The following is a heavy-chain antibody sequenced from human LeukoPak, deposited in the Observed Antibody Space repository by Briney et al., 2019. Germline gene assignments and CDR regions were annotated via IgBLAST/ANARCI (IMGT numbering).Heavy chain of an antibody. J-gene: IGHJ6*02. CDR3: ARGGTMVPPLYGMDV. Sequence: ASVKVSCKASGYTFTSYGISWVRQAPGQGLEWMGWISAYNGNTNYAQKLQGRVTMTTDTSTGTAYMELSRLRSDDTAVYYCARGGTMVPPLYGMDVWGQGTTVTVSS. D-gene: IGHD3-10*01. V-gene: IGHV1-18*01. CDR2: ISAYNGNT. CDR1: GYTFTSYG.